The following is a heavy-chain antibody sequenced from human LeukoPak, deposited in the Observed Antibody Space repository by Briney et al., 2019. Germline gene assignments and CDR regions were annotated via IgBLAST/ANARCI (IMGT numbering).Heavy chain of an antibody. Sequence: PSETLSLTCTVSGGSISSYYWSWIRQPPGKGLEWIGYIYYSGSTNYNPSLKSRVTISVDTSKNQFSLKLSSVTAADTAVYYCASQIGYSYGYVDYWGQGTLVTVSS. D-gene: IGHD5-18*01. J-gene: IGHJ4*02. CDR1: GGSISSYY. CDR2: IYYSGST. V-gene: IGHV4-59*01. CDR3: ASQIGYSYGYVDY.